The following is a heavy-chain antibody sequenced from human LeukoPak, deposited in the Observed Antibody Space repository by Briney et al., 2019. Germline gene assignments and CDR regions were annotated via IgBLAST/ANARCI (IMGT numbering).Heavy chain of an antibody. CDR2: IYYSGST. J-gene: IGHJ5*02. V-gene: IGHV4-31*03. CDR3: ARDIGIHWFDP. Sequence: SQTLSLTCTVSGASISSGGYSWSWIRQHPGKGLEWIGSIYYSGSTYYNPSLKSRVTISVDTSKKQFSLRLSSVTAADTAVYYCARDIGIHWFDPWGQGALVTVSS. CDR1: GASISSGGYS. D-gene: IGHD1-26*01.